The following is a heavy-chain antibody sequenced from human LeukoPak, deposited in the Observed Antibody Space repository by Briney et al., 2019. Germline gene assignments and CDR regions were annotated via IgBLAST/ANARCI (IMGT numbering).Heavy chain of an antibody. D-gene: IGHD6-19*01. J-gene: IGHJ4*02. V-gene: IGHV1-46*03. CDR3: AREDRGSGWYDY. CDR2: INPSGGST. Sequence: ASVKVSCKASGYTFTSYFMHWVRQAPGQGLEWMGIINPSGGSTSYAQKFQGRVTMTRDTSTSTVYMELSSLRSEDTAVYCCAREDRGSGWYDYWGQGTLVTVSS. CDR1: GYTFTSYF.